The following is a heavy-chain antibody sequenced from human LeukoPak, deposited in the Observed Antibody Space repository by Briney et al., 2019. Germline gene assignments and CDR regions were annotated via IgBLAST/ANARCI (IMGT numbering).Heavy chain of an antibody. CDR3: ARDCSGGSCYSTTYQYGMDV. CDR1: GFTFSTYW. D-gene: IGHD2-15*01. J-gene: IGHJ6*02. Sequence: GGSLRLSCAASGFTFSTYWMSWVRQAPGKGLEWVSYISSSGSTIYYADSVKGRFTISRDNAKNLLYLQMNSLRAEDTAVYYCARDCSGGSCYSTTYQYGMDVWGQGTTVTVSS. V-gene: IGHV3-48*04. CDR2: ISSSGSTI.